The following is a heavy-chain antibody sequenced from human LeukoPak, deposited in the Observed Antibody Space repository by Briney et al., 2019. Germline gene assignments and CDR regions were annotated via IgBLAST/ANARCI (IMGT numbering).Heavy chain of an antibody. V-gene: IGHV3-53*01. Sequence: GGSLRLSCTVSGFTVSSNSMSWVRQAPGKGLEWVSFIYSDNTHYSDSVKGRFTISRDNSKNTLYLQMDSLRAEDTAVYYCAVPPGARDWGQGTLVTVSS. CDR3: AVPPGARD. J-gene: IGHJ4*02. D-gene: IGHD1-26*01. CDR2: IYSDNT. CDR1: GFTVSSNS.